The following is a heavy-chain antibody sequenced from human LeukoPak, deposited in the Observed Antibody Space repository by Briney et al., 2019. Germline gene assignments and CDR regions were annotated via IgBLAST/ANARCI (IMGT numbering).Heavy chain of an antibody. CDR1: GGSISSYY. D-gene: IGHD6-19*01. V-gene: IGHV4-59*01. CDR2: IYYSGST. Sequence: SETLSLTCTVSGGSISSYYWSWIRQPPGKGLEWIGYIYYSGSTNYNPSLKSRVTISVDTSKNQFSLKLSSVTAADTAVYYCATDIRGTSGWYPGPKHLDAFDIWGQGTMVTVSS. CDR3: ATDIRGTSGWYPGPKHLDAFDI. J-gene: IGHJ3*02.